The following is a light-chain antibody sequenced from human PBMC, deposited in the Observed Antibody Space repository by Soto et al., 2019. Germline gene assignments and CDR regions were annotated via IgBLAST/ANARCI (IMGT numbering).Light chain of an antibody. J-gene: IGKJ4*01. CDR1: QGISSW. V-gene: IGKV1-27*01. CDR3: QTYNSAPLT. Sequence: DIRMTQSPSSVSASVGDRVTITCRASQGISSWLAWYQQKPGKVPKLLIYGASTLHSGVPSRFSGSGSVTDFTLTISRLQPGDVATYYCQTYNSAPLTFGGGTKVDIK. CDR2: GAS.